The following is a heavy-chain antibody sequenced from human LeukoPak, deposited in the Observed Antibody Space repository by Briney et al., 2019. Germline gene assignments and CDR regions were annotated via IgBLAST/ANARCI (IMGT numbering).Heavy chain of an antibody. CDR1: GGSVSSYY. D-gene: IGHD6-13*01. V-gene: IGHV4-59*08. J-gene: IGHJ4*02. Sequence: SETLSLTCTVSGGSVSSYYWSWLRQPPGKALEWIGYIYYSGSTNYNPSLKSRVTTSIDTSKNQFSLKLTSVTAADTAVYYCAGSSTWLSFGYWGQGTLLPVSS. CDR3: AGSSTWLSFGY. CDR2: IYYSGST.